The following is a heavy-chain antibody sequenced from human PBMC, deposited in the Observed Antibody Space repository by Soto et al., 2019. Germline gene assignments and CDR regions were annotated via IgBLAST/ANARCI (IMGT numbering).Heavy chain of an antibody. Sequence: PSETLSLTWTVSGGSISSSSYSWAWIRQPPGKGLEWIGTLYYSGNTYYNPSLKSRVTISVDTSKNQFSLKLSSVTAADTAVYYCATRQGGSYNWFDPWGQGTLVTVSS. CDR1: GGSISSSSYS. D-gene: IGHD2-15*01. V-gene: IGHV4-39*01. CDR2: LYYSGNT. J-gene: IGHJ5*02. CDR3: ATRQGGSYNWFDP.